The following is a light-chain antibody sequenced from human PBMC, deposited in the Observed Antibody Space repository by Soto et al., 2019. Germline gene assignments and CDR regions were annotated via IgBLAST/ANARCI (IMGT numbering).Light chain of an antibody. CDR1: SSDVGHYNL. CDR3: CSYAGSSTFYV. Sequence: QSALTQPASMSGSPGQSITISCTGTSSDVGHYNLVSWYQHHPGKAPKLMIYEGSKRPSGVSNRFSGSKSGNTASLTISGLQAEDEAEYYCCSYAGSSTFYVFGTGTKLTVL. V-gene: IGLV2-23*03. J-gene: IGLJ1*01. CDR2: EGS.